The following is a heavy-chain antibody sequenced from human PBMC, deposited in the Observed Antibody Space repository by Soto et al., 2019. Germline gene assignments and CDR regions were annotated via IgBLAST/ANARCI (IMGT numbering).Heavy chain of an antibody. Sequence: ASVKVSCKASGYTFTSYYMHWVRQAPGQGLEWMGIINPSGGSTSYAQKFQGRVTMTRDTSTSTVYMELSSLRSEDTAVYYCARDLGITMVRGVYYYYGMDVWGQGTTVTVSS. J-gene: IGHJ6*02. CDR2: INPSGGST. CDR3: ARDLGITMVRGVYYYYGMDV. CDR1: GYTFTSYY. D-gene: IGHD3-10*01. V-gene: IGHV1-46*01.